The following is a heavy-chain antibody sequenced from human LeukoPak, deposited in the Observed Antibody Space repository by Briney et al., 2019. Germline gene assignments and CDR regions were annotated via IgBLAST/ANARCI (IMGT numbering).Heavy chain of an antibody. CDR1: GFTFSSYG. J-gene: IGHJ4*02. V-gene: IGHV3-23*01. CDR2: ISGSGNYT. CDR3: AKALEVVPAAYDY. D-gene: IGHD2-2*01. Sequence: PGGSLRLSCAASGFTFSSYGMHWVRQAPGKGLEWVSTISGSGNYTYHADSVKGRFTISRDNSKNTLFLQMNSLRAEDTAVYYCAKALEVVPAAYDYWGQGTLVTVSS.